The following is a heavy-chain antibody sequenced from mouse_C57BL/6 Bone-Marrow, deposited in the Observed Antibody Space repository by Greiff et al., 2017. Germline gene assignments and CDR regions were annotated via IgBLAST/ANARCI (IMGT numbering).Heavy chain of an antibody. CDR2: IDPEDGDT. J-gene: IGHJ3*01. Sequence: VQLQQSGAELVRPGASVKLSCTASGFNITDYYLHWVNQRPEQGLEWIGRIDPEDGDTEYAPKFQGKATMTADTSSNPAYLQLSSLTSEDAAVYYFTYGNPNRFAYWGQGTLVTVSA. CDR3: TYGNPNRFAY. CDR1: GFNITDYY. D-gene: IGHD2-1*01. V-gene: IGHV14-1*01.